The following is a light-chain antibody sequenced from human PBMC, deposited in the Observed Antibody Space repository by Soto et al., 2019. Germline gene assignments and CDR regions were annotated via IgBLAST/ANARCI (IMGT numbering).Light chain of an antibody. CDR3: QQYGSSPYT. Sequence: EIVLTQSPGTLSLSPGERATLSCRASQTVTSSYLAWYQQKPGQAPRPLNDCASSRATGITDRVRGSGSGTDFTLTITRLEPEDFAVYHCQQYGSSPYTFGQGTKLEIK. J-gene: IGKJ2*01. V-gene: IGKV3-20*01. CDR2: CAS. CDR1: QTVTSSY.